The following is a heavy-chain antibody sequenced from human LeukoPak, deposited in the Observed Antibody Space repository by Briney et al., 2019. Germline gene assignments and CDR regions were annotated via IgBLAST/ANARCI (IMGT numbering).Heavy chain of an antibody. V-gene: IGHV3-7*01. D-gene: IGHD1-26*01. CDR1: GFTFSSYW. Sequence: GGSLRLSCAASGFTFSSYWMSWVRQAPGKGLEWVANIKQDGSEKYYVDSVEGRFTISRDNAKNSLYLQMNSLRAEDTAVYYCARGVSRVGATCGYWGQGTLVTVSS. CDR2: IKQDGSEK. CDR3: ARGVSRVGATCGY. J-gene: IGHJ4*02.